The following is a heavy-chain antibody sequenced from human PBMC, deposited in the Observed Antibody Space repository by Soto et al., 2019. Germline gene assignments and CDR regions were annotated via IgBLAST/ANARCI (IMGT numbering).Heavy chain of an antibody. CDR1: GFTFSSYG. CDR3: AKDVVYSSSPRYYFDY. CDR2: ISYDGSNK. D-gene: IGHD6-6*01. V-gene: IGHV3-30*18. Sequence: GGSLRLSCAASGFTFSSYGMHWVRQAQGKGLEWVAVISYDGSNKYYADSVKGRFTISRDNSKNTLYLQMNSLRAEDTAVYYCAKDVVYSSSPRYYFDYWGQGTLVTVSS. J-gene: IGHJ4*02.